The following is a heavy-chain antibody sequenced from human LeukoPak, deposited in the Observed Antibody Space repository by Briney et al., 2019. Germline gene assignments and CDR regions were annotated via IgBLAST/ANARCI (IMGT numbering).Heavy chain of an antibody. D-gene: IGHD6-19*01. J-gene: IGHJ4*02. Sequence: GGSLRLSCAASGFTFSSYEMNWVRQAPGKGLEWVSYISSSGSTIYYADSVKGRFTISRDNAKSSLYLQMNSLRAEDTAVYYCAREEGAVAGTETGFDYWGQGTLVTVSS. CDR1: GFTFSSYE. V-gene: IGHV3-48*03. CDR3: AREEGAVAGTETGFDY. CDR2: ISSSGSTI.